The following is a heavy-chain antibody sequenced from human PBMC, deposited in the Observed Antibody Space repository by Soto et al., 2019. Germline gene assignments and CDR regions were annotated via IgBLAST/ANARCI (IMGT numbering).Heavy chain of an antibody. V-gene: IGHV4-4*02. D-gene: IGHD6-19*01. Sequence: QVQLQESGPGLVKPSETLSLTCGVSGDSINNGFWWTWVRQPPGKGLEWIGEKHHSGSTNYNLSPKSRVSISLDESENQFSLNLSSVTAADTAVYFCASSSGWWGLEVWGQGTTVTVSS. J-gene: IGHJ6*02. CDR2: KHHSGST. CDR1: GDSINNGFW. CDR3: ASSSGWWGLEV.